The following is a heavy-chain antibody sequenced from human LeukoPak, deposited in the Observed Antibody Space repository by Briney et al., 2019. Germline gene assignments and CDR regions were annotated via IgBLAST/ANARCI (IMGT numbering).Heavy chain of an antibody. CDR3: ARDVNTAYYYGMDV. D-gene: IGHD2/OR15-2a*01. Sequence: GGSLRLSCAAPGFTFSSYDMHWVRQAPGKGLDGVAVIWYDGSNKYYADSVKGRFTISRDNSKNTLYLQMNSLRAEDRAVYYCARDVNTAYYYGMDVWGQGSTVTVSS. CDR1: GFTFSSYD. CDR2: IWYDGSNK. J-gene: IGHJ6*02. V-gene: IGHV3-33*01.